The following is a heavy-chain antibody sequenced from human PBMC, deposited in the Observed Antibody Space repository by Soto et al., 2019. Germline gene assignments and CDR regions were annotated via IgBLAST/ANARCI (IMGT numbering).Heavy chain of an antibody. V-gene: IGHV4-59*12. J-gene: IGHJ5*02. CDR1: GGSISSYY. D-gene: IGHD3-22*01. CDR2: IYYSGST. Sequence: SETLSLTCTVSGGSISSYYWSWIRQPPGKGLEWIGYIYYSGSTYYNPSLKSRVTISVDTSKNQFSLKLSSVTAADTAVYYCARDPSGTYYYDSSGYSHAPWGQGTLVTVSS. CDR3: ARDPSGTYYYDSSGYSHAP.